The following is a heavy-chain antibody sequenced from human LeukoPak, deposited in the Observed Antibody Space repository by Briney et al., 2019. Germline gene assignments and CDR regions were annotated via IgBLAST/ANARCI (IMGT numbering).Heavy chain of an antibody. CDR1: GCTFTSYG. V-gene: IGHV1-18*01. CDR2: ISAYNGNT. CDR3: ARFYGFDYRWRTFDY. Sequence: ASVKVSCKASGCTFTSYGISWVRRAPGQGLEWMGWISAYNGNTNYAQKLQGRVTMTTDTSTSTAYMELRSLRSDDTAVYYCARFYGFDYRWRTFDYWGQGTLVTVSS. D-gene: IGHD3-9*01. J-gene: IGHJ4*02.